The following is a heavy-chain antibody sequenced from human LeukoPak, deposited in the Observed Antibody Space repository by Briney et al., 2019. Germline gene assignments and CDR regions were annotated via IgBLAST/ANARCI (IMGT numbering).Heavy chain of an antibody. V-gene: IGHV4-34*01. CDR1: GGSISSYY. CDR2: INHSGST. Sequence: SETLSLTCTVSGGSISSYYWSWIRQPPGKGLEWIGEINHSGSTNYNPSLKSRVTISVDTSKNQFSLKLSSVTAADTAVYYCARGDYCSGGSCSPTFDYWGQGTLVTVSS. J-gene: IGHJ4*02. D-gene: IGHD2-15*01. CDR3: ARGDYCSGGSCSPTFDY.